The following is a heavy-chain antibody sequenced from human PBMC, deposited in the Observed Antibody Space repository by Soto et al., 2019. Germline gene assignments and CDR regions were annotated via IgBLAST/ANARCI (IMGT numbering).Heavy chain of an antibody. CDR1: GCSISSSSYY. D-gene: IGHD3-10*01. V-gene: IGHV4-39*01. Sequence: KPSETLSLTCTVSGCSISSSSYYWGWIRQPPGKGLEWIGSIYYSGSTYYSPSLKSRVTISVDTSKNQFSLKLSSVTAADTAVYYCARLEGGTMVRGVYYWGQGTLVTVSS. J-gene: IGHJ4*02. CDR2: IYYSGST. CDR3: ARLEGGTMVRGVYY.